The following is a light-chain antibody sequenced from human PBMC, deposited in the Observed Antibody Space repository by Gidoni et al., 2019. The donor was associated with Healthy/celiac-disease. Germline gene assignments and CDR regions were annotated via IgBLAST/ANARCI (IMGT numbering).Light chain of an antibody. CDR3: RLYDSYPLT. CDR2: AAP. Sequence: DSQMTQFPSSLAASVGDGVTITCRAGQGISNYLAWFQQKLGKAPKSLIYAAPSLQGCVPSEFSSGGSWADFTLPISSLQPDDFAAYYCRLYDSYPLTFGGGTKVEIK. CDR1: QGISNY. V-gene: IGKV1-16*02. J-gene: IGKJ4*01.